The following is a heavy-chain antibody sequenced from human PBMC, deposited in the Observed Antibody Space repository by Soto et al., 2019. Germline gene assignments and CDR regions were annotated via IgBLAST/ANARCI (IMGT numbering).Heavy chain of an antibody. CDR1: GFTFSSYS. CDR2: ITSSTSYI. J-gene: IGHJ4*02. Sequence: EVQLVESGGGLVKPGGSLRLSCAASGFTFSSYSMIWVRQAPGKGLEWVSSITSSTSYIYYADSVKGRFTISRDNDKNSLYLQMNSLRAEDTAVYYCARFGSGYHLDYWGQGTLVTVSS. CDR3: ARFGSGYHLDY. D-gene: IGHD2-2*01. V-gene: IGHV3-21*01.